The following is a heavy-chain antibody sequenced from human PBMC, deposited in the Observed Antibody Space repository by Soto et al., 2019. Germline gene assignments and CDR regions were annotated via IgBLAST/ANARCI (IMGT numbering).Heavy chain of an antibody. Sequence: GGSLRLSCAASGFTFSSYGMHWVRQDPGKGLEWVAVIWYDGSNKYYADSVKGRFTISRDNSKNTLYLQMNSLRAEDTAVYYCARDYYDSSGYYFDYWGQGTLVTVSS. V-gene: IGHV3-33*01. J-gene: IGHJ4*02. D-gene: IGHD3-22*01. CDR2: IWYDGSNK. CDR1: GFTFSSYG. CDR3: ARDYYDSSGYYFDY.